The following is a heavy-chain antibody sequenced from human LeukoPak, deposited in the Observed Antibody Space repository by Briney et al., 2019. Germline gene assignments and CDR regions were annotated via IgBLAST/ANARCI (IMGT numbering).Heavy chain of an antibody. Sequence: PGGSLRLSCAASGFTVSSNYMSWVRQAPGKGLEWVSVIYSGGRTYYADSVKGRFTISRDNSKNTLYLQMNSLRAEDTAVYYCAREYDFWSGYSNWFDPWGQGTLVTVSS. D-gene: IGHD3-3*01. V-gene: IGHV3-66*01. J-gene: IGHJ5*02. CDR2: IYSGGRT. CDR1: GFTVSSNY. CDR3: AREYDFWSGYSNWFDP.